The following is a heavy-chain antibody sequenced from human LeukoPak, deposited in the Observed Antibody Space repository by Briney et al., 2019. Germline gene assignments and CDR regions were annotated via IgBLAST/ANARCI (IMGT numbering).Heavy chain of an antibody. D-gene: IGHD5-12*01. J-gene: IGHJ3*02. Sequence: PSETLSLTCAVYGGSFSGYYWSWIRQPPGKGLEWIGEINHSGSTNYNPSLKSRVTISVDTSKNQFSLKLSSVTAADTAVYYCARDRGYPLGAFDIWGQGTMVTVSS. CDR3: ARDRGYPLGAFDI. CDR1: GGSFSGYY. V-gene: IGHV4-34*01. CDR2: INHSGST.